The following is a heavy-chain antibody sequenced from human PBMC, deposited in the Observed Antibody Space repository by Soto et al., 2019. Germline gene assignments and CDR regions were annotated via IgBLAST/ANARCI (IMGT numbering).Heavy chain of an antibody. J-gene: IGHJ3*02. CDR2: ISVSSTHI. V-gene: IGHV3-48*01. D-gene: IGHD3-22*01. CDR1: AFTFSSNS. Sequence: GGALRLSCAVSAFTFSSNSMKWVRQAPGKGLECFSHISVSSTHIYTAASVRGRFTICRDNAKSSLYQQMSSRRAEDTAVYYCARGRMILSDAFDIWGQGRMVTVSS. CDR3: ARGRMILSDAFDI.